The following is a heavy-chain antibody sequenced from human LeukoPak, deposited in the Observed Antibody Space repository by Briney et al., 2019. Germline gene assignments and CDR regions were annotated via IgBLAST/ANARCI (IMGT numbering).Heavy chain of an antibody. CDR2: IYPGDSHI. V-gene: IGHV5-51*01. Sequence: GESLKISCKGSGYSFTNYWIGWVRHMLGKGLEWMGLIYPGDSHIRYSPSLQGQVTISADKSIGTAYLQWSSLKASDTAIYYCARPHYGASDYWGQGTLVTVSS. J-gene: IGHJ4*02. CDR3: ARPHYGASDY. D-gene: IGHD4/OR15-4a*01. CDR1: GYSFTNYW.